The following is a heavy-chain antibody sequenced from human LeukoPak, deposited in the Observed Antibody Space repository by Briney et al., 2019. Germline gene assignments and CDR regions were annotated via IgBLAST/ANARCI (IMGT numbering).Heavy chain of an antibody. V-gene: IGHV3-23*01. CDR3: AKMPVSYSSGWSTFDY. CDR1: GFTFSNYA. D-gene: IGHD6-19*01. CDR2: ISGTGDST. Sequence: GGSLRLTCAASGFTFSNYAMHWVRQAPGKGLEWVSGISGTGDSTYYADSVKGRFTISRDNSKNTLYLQMNSLRAEDTAVYYCAKMPVSYSSGWSTFDYWGQGNLVTVSS. J-gene: IGHJ4*02.